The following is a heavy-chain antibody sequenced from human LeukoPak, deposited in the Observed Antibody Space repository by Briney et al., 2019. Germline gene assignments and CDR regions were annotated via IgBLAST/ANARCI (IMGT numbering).Heavy chain of an antibody. J-gene: IGHJ6*03. Sequence: GGSLRLSCAASGFTFSSYSMNWVRQAPGKGLEWVSFISTSSSYIYYADSVKGRFTISRDNAKNSLSLQMNSLKAEDTAVYYCARDHDWDYMDVWGKGTTVTVSS. CDR2: ISTSSSYI. CDR3: ARDHDWDYMDV. CDR1: GFTFSSYS. D-gene: IGHD3-9*01. V-gene: IGHV3-21*01.